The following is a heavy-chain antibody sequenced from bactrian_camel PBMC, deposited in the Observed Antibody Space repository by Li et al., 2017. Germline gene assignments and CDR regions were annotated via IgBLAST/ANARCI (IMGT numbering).Heavy chain of an antibody. V-gene: IGHV3S40*01. CDR1: GFTFSTYD. J-gene: IGHJ4*01. Sequence: ESGGGLVQPGGSLRLSCAASGFTFSTYDMSWVRQAPGKGLEWVSAINSGGGSTYYADSVKGRFTISRDTAKSTLYLQMNSLKTEDTAVYYCATAGYKWWGQGTQVTVS. D-gene: IGHD2*01. CDR2: INSGGGST. CDR3: ATAGYKW.